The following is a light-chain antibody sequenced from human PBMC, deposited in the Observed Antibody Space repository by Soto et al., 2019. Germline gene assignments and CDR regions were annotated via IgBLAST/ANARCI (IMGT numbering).Light chain of an antibody. Sequence: EIVLTQSPATLSLSPGERATLSCRASQSVSSYLAWYQQKPGQAPSLLIYDASNRAPGIPARFSGSGSGTDFTLTISSLEPEDFAVYYCQQRSNWPLTFGGGTKVEIK. V-gene: IGKV3-11*01. CDR1: QSVSSY. J-gene: IGKJ4*01. CDR2: DAS. CDR3: QQRSNWPLT.